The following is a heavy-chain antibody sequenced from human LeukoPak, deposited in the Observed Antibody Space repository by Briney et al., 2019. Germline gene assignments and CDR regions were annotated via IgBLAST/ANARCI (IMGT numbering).Heavy chain of an antibody. J-gene: IGHJ4*02. V-gene: IGHV3-30*18. D-gene: IGHD6-19*01. Sequence: GGSLRLSCAASGFTFSSYGMHWVRQAPGKGLEWVAVISYDGSNKYYADSVKGRFTISRDNSKNTLYLQMNSLRAEDTAVYYRAKIEVEGSGWPGGDYWGQGTLVTVSS. CDR2: ISYDGSNK. CDR3: AKIEVEGSGWPGGDY. CDR1: GFTFSSYG.